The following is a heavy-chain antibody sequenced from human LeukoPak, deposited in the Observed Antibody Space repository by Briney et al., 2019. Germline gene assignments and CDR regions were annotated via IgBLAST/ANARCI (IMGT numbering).Heavy chain of an antibody. V-gene: IGHV3-9*01. Sequence: GRSLRLSCAVSGFTFDDYAMHWVRQAPRKGLEWVSRISWNSGSIGYADSVKGRFTISRDNAKNSLYLQMNSLRAEDTAVYYCAKGFSGAIDYWGQGTLVTVSS. D-gene: IGHD4/OR15-4a*01. J-gene: IGHJ4*02. CDR2: ISWNSGSI. CDR1: GFTFDDYA. CDR3: AKGFSGAIDY.